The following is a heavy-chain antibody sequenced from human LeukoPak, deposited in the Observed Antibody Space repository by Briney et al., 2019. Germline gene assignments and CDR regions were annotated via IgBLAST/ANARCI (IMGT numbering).Heavy chain of an antibody. J-gene: IGHJ4*02. Sequence: GGSLRLSCAASGFTFSSYAMSWVRQAPGKGLEWVSAISGSGGSTYYADSVKGRFTISRDNSKNTLYLQMNSLRAEDTAVYYCANLEYYYDSSGYYHEYWGQGTLVTVSS. CDR1: GFTFSSYA. CDR2: ISGSGGST. D-gene: IGHD3-22*01. V-gene: IGHV3-23*01. CDR3: ANLEYYYDSSGYYHEY.